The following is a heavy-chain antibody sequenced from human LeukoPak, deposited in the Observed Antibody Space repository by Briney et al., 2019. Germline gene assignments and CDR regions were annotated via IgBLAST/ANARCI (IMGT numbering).Heavy chain of an antibody. CDR1: GYTFDAYG. D-gene: IGHD6-13*01. V-gene: IGHV1-18*01. Sequence: ASVKVSCKASGYTFDAYGITWVRQAPGQGLEWMGWISGYNGNTNYAQKFQGRVTLTTDPSTSTAYMELWSLTSDDTAVYYCAREGTQVWYSCSFYYYYVDVWGKGTTVTVSS. J-gene: IGHJ6*03. CDR2: ISGYNGNT. CDR3: AREGTQVWYSCSFYYYYVDV.